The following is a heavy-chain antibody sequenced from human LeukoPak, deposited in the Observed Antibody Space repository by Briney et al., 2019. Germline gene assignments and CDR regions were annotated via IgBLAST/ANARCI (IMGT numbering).Heavy chain of an antibody. CDR3: ARDDVEDSSGYYYGDY. CDR2: ISAYNGNT. J-gene: IGHJ4*02. D-gene: IGHD3-22*01. Sequence: GASVKVSCKASGYTFTSYGISWVRQAPGQGVEWMGWISAYNGNTNYAQKLQGRVTMTTDTSTSTAYMELRSRISDDTAVYYCARDDVEDSSGYYYGDYWGQGTLVTVSS. V-gene: IGHV1-18*01. CDR1: GYTFTSYG.